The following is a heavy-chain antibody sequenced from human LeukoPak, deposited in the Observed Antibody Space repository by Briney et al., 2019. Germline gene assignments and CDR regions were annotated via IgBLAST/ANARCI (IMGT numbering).Heavy chain of an antibody. V-gene: IGHV4-31*03. Sequence: SETLSLTCTVSGGSISSGGYYWSWIRQHPGKGLEWIGYIYYSGSTYYNPSLKSRVTISVDTSKNQFSLKLSSVTAADTAVYYCASLKRGYSYGFDYWGQGTLVTVSS. J-gene: IGHJ4*02. CDR2: IYYSGST. CDR1: GGSISSGGYY. CDR3: ASLKRGYSYGFDY. D-gene: IGHD5-18*01.